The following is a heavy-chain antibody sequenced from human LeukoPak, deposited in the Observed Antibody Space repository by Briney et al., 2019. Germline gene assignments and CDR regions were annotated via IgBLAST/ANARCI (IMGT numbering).Heavy chain of an antibody. CDR1: GFTFSSYA. CDR3: GKATWRGNGGI. Sequence: PGGSLRLSCAASGFTFSSYAMSWVRQAPGKGLEWVSAISGSGGSTYYADSVKGRFTISRDNSKNTLYLQMNSLRAEDTAVDYCGKATWRGNGGIWGQGTLVTVSP. CDR2: ISGSGGST. J-gene: IGHJ4*02. V-gene: IGHV3-23*01. D-gene: IGHD1-1*01.